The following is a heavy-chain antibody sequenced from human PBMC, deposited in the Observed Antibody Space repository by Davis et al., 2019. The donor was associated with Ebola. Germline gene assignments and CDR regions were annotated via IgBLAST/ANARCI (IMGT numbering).Heavy chain of an antibody. CDR2: INHSGST. D-gene: IGHD3-9*01. CDR3: ARDSRYFDWLFHSDGWFDP. J-gene: IGHJ5*02. CDR1: GGSFSGYY. Sequence: SETLSLTCAVYGGSFSGYYWSWIRQPPGKGLEWIGEINHSGSTNYNPSLKSRVTISVDTSKNQFSLKLSSVTAADTAVYYCARDSRYFDWLFHSDGWFDPWGQGTLVTVSS. V-gene: IGHV4-34*01.